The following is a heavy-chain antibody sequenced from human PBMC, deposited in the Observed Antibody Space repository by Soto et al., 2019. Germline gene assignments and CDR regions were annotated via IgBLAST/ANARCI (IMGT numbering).Heavy chain of an antibody. CDR3: ARDTVLTGMFDL. V-gene: IGHV4-59*01. D-gene: IGHD4-17*01. CDR1: GGSIGSYH. J-gene: IGHJ5*02. CDR2: VYYTGTT. Sequence: SETLSLTCTVSGGSIGSYHWAWVRQPPGKGLEWIASVYYTGTTNYNPSLGSRVTISIDAPENQISLKVTSVTAADTAFYYCARDTVLTGMFDLWGQGTLVTVSS.